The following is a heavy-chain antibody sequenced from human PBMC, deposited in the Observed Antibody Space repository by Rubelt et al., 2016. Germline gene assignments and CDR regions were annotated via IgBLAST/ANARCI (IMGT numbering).Heavy chain of an antibody. Sequence: QVQQVQSGSEVKKPGASVKVTCKVSGYTLTELSMHWVRQAPGQGIAWRGRGGTEQGETIYAQKFQGRITMTMDTSASTVYMELSSLRAEDTAVYYCARASSDSGYFGIDYWGQGTLVTVSS. V-gene: IGHV1-24*01. CDR3: ARASSDSGYFGIDY. CDR2: GGTEQGET. CDR1: GYTLTELS. J-gene: IGHJ4*02. D-gene: IGHD3-22*01.